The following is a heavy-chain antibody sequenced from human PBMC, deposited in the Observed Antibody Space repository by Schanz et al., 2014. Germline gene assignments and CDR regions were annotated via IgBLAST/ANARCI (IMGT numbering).Heavy chain of an antibody. CDR3: AKDLYNYGIFDS. CDR1: GFTFSSYG. D-gene: IGHD3-16*01. CDR2: IWYDGSNK. V-gene: IGHV3-33*06. Sequence: QAQLVESGGGVVQPGRSLRLSCAASGFTFSSYGMHWVRQAPGKGLEWVAIIWYDGSNKYYADSVKGRFTISRDSSKITLFLQMNSLRAEDTAVYYCAKDLYNYGIFDSWGQGTLVTVSS. J-gene: IGHJ5*01.